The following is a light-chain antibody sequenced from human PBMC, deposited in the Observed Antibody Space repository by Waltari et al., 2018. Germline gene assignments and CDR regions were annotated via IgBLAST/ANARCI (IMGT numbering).Light chain of an antibody. J-gene: IGLJ2*01. V-gene: IGLV2-14*01. Sequence: QPALPQPPSVSGSPGRSSTIPSPETGSTVGGYNLFPGYQQYPGKVPKLMIYDVSKWPSGVSNRFSGSKSGNTASLTISGLQAEDEADYYCSSYTSSNTVIFGGGTKLTVL. CDR3: SSYTSSNTVI. CDR2: DVS. CDR1: GSTVGGYNL.